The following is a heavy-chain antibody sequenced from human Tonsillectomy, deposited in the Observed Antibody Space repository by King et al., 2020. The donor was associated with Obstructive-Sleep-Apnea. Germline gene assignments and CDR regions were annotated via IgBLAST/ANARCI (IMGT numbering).Heavy chain of an antibody. J-gene: IGHJ4*02. CDR2: IKQDGSEI. D-gene: IGHD4-23*01. CDR1: GFSFSQYW. Sequence: QLVQSGGRLVQPGGSLRLSCVASGFSFSQYWMSWVRQAPGKGLEWVANIKQDGSEIYYGDAVKGRFTISRDNAKNSLYLQMNSLRVEDTAVYYCARDWDYAVTHYGGSWGQGTLVTVSS. V-gene: IGHV3-7*03. CDR3: ARDWDYAVTHYGGS.